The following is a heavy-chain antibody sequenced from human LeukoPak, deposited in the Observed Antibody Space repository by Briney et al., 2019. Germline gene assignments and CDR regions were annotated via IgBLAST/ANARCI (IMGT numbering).Heavy chain of an antibody. CDR1: GGSISSSPYY. CDR2: IYYSGTT. CDR3: AKGAGGFSYYNWFDP. Sequence: SETLSLTCTVSGGSISSSPYYWGWIRQPPGKGLEWLGSIYYSGTTHYSPSLESRVTISVDTSKNQFSLKLASMTAADTAIYYCAKGAGGFSYYNWFDPWGQGTLVTVSS. J-gene: IGHJ5*02. V-gene: IGHV4-39*07. D-gene: IGHD5-18*01.